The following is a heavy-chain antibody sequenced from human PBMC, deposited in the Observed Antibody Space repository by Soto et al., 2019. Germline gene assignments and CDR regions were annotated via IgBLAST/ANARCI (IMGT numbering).Heavy chain of an antibody. CDR2: ISSSGSTI. V-gene: IGHV3-48*03. CDR3: ARDHKGCYYYYGRDV. CDR1: GFTFSSYE. Sequence: EVQLVESGGGLVQPGGSLRLSCAASGFTFSSYEMNWVRQAPGKGLEWVSYISSSGSTIYYADSVKGRFTISRDNAKNSLYLQMNSLRAEDTAVYYCARDHKGCYYYYGRDVWGQGTTVTVSS. J-gene: IGHJ6*02. D-gene: IGHD6-19*01.